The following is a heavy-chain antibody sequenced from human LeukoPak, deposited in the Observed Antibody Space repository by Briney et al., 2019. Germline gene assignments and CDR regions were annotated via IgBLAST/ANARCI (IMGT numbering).Heavy chain of an antibody. CDR3: ARGRLARSPYFDY. D-gene: IGHD6-19*01. V-gene: IGHV4-59*11. Sequence: PGGSLRLSCAASGFTFNRRGMHWIRQPPGKGLEWLGYIYFSGSTNYNPSLKSRVTISVDTSKNQFSLNLTSVTAADTAVYYCARGRLARSPYFDYWGQGTLVTVSS. J-gene: IGHJ4*02. CDR1: GFTFNRRG. CDR2: IYFSGST.